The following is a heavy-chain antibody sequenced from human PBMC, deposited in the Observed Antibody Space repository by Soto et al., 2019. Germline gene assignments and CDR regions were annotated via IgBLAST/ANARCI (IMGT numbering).Heavy chain of an antibody. CDR1: ESTFSNYW. J-gene: IGHJ3*02. Sequence: EVQLVQSGAEVGEPGESLRISCKGSESTFSNYWIGWVRQLPGRGLEWMALIYPVDSDARYSPSFQGQITISADTSIRTAYLQWNSLKASDTAIYYFVPTANWGSGDPFDMWGQGTMVTVSS. V-gene: IGHV5-51*01. CDR3: VPTANWGSGDPFDM. D-gene: IGHD7-27*01. CDR2: IYPVDSDA.